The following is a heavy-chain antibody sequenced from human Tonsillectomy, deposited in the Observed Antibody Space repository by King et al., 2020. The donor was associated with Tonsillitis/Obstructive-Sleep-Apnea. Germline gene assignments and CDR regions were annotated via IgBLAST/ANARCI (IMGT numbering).Heavy chain of an antibody. CDR1: GASISSNDW. V-gene: IGHV4-4*02. D-gene: IGHD2-21*01. Sequence: QLQESGPGLVKSSGTLSLTCAVSGASISSNDWWSWVRQPPGKGLEWIGEISRGGNTNYNPSLKSRVAISIDNSKNRFSLELTSVTAADTAVYYCTTNGAYCLDRWGQGTLVTVSS. CDR3: TTNGAYCLDR. CDR2: ISRGGNT. J-gene: IGHJ5*02.